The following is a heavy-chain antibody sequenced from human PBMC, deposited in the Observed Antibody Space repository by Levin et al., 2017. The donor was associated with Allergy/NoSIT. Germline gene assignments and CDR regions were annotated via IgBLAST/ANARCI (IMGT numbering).Heavy chain of an antibody. D-gene: IGHD6-19*01. CDR2: IDWDDDK. CDR1: GFSLSTSGMC. Sequence: SGPTLVKPTQTLTLTCTFSGFSLSTSGMCVSWIRQPPGKALEWLARIDWDDDKYYSTSLKTRLTISKDTSKNQVVLTMTNMDPVDTATYYCARIGYSSGWYPGAFDIWGQGTMVTVSS. V-gene: IGHV2-70*11. CDR3: ARIGYSSGWYPGAFDI. J-gene: IGHJ3*02.